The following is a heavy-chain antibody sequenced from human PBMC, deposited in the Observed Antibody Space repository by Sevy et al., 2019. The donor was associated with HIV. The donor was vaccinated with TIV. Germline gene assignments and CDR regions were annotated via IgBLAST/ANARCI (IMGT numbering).Heavy chain of an antibody. CDR2: INHSGGT. J-gene: IGHJ6*03. V-gene: IGHV4-34*01. D-gene: IGHD3-3*01. CDR1: GGSFSGYY. CDR3: ARARYSITIFGVVITAPMDV. Sequence: SETLSLTCAVYGGSFSGYYWSWIRQPPGKGLEWIGEINHSGGTNYNPSLKSRVTISVDTSKNQFSLKLSSVTAADTAVYYCARARYSITIFGVVITAPMDVWGKGTTVTVSS.